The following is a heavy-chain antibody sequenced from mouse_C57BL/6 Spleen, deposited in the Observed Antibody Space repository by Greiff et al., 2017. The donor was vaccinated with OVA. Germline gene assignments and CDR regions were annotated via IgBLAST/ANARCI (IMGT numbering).Heavy chain of an antibody. J-gene: IGHJ1*03. CDR2: INPNNGGT. V-gene: IGHV1-22*01. D-gene: IGHD1-1*01. CDR3: AREEYGSSYWYFDV. Sequence: VQLQQSGPELVKPGASVKMSCKASGYTFTDYNMHWVKQSHGKSLEWIGYINPNNGGTSYNQKFKGKATLTVNKSSSTAYMELRSLTSEDSAVYYCAREEYGSSYWYFDVWGTGTTGTVSS. CDR1: GYTFTDYN.